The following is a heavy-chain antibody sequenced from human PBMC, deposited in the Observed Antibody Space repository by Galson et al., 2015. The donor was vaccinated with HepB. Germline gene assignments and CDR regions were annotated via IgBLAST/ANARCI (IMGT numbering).Heavy chain of an antibody. CDR3: TRHSGAVASPNWFDP. V-gene: IGHV3-73*01. CDR1: GISFSGSA. Sequence: SLRLSCAASGISFSGSALHSGRPASGKGLEWVGRIRSKANSYATASSPSVKGRFTISRDDSKNTAYLQMNSLKTEDTAVYYCTRHSGAVASPNWFDPWGQGTLVTVSS. D-gene: IGHD6-19*01. CDR2: IRSKANSYAT. J-gene: IGHJ5*02.